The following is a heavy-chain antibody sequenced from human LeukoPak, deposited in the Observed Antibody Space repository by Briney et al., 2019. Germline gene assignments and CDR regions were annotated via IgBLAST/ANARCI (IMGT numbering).Heavy chain of an antibody. CDR3: ARGVDYFDY. CDR1: GYTFTTYN. CDR2: ISGYNGNT. D-gene: IGHD2-2*01. Sequence: ASVKVSCKASGYTFTTYNINWVRQAPGQGLEWMGWISGYNGNTNYAQKLQGRVTITRDTSASTAYMELSSLRSEDMAVYYCARGVDYFDYWGQGTLVTVSS. J-gene: IGHJ4*02. V-gene: IGHV1-18*03.